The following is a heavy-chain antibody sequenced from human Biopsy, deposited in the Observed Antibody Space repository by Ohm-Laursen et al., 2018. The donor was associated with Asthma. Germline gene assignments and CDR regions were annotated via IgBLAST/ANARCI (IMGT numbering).Heavy chain of an antibody. V-gene: IGHV3-30*03. D-gene: IGHD2-21*02. Sequence: RSLRLSCAASEFSFSHYPMHWVRQAPGKGLEWVALISNDGSSKYYADSVKGRFTISRDISKNTLYLQMNSLRAEDTAVYYCARSDCGSGGYCYIPFYFWGQGTLVTVSS. CDR1: EFSFSHYP. CDR3: ARSDCGSGGYCYIPFYF. J-gene: IGHJ4*02. CDR2: ISNDGSSK.